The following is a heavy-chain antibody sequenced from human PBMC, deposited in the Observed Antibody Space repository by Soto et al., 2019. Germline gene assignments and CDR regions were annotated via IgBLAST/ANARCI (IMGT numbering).Heavy chain of an antibody. V-gene: IGHV3-72*01. Sequence: GGSLRLSCAISGFIFGDQYMDWVRQAPGKGLEWVGRIRGRAHSYSTAYAASVTGRFTISRDNFRRTVSLHMHSLRDDDTAVYFCAGAANSAGPTYWGQGTLVTVSS. CDR1: GFIFGDQY. CDR2: IRGRAHSYST. J-gene: IGHJ4*02. D-gene: IGHD6-25*01. CDR3: AGAANSAGPTY.